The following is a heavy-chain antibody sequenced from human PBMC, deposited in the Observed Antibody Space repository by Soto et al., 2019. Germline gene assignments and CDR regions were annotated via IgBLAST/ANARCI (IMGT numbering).Heavy chain of an antibody. V-gene: IGHV3-23*01. CDR3: AKSPGYQLHTYYYYYYGMDV. D-gene: IGHD2-2*01. J-gene: IGHJ6*02. CDR1: GFTFSSYA. CDR2: ISGSGGST. Sequence: GGSLILSCAASGFTFSSYAMSWVRHAPGKGLEWVSAISGSGGSTYYADSVKGRFTISRDNSKNTLYLQMKSLRAEDTAVYYCAKSPGYQLHTYYYYYYGMDVWGQGTTVTVSS.